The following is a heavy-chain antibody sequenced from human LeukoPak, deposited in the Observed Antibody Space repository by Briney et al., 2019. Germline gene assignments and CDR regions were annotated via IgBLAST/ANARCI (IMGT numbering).Heavy chain of an antibody. CDR1: GFTFSSYS. D-gene: IGHD1-1*01. CDR2: MDPTGSQK. J-gene: IGHJ4*02. CDR3: AIWTSGNY. Sequence: GGSLRLSCAASGFTFSSYSMNWVRQAPGKGLEWVANMDPTGSQKRYVDSVRGRFTISKDNPGASLYLDMHSLRAEDTAIYYCAIWTSGNYWGQGTLVTVSS. V-gene: IGHV3-7*01.